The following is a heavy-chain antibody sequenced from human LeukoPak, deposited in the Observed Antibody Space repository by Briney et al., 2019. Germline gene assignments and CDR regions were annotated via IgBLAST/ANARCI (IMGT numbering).Heavy chain of an antibody. Sequence: GASVKVSCKASGYTFTSYDINWVRQATGQGLEWMGWMNPNSGNTGYAQKFQGRVTMTRNTSISTAYMELSSLRSEDTAVYYCARDRLVTIFGVVISDYYGMDVWGQGTTVTVSS. CDR3: ARDRLVTIFGVVISDYYGMDV. J-gene: IGHJ6*02. CDR1: GYTFTSYD. CDR2: MNPNSGNT. D-gene: IGHD3-3*01. V-gene: IGHV1-8*01.